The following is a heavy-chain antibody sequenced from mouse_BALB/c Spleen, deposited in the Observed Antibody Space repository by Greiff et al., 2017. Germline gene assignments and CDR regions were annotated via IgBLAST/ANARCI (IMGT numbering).Heavy chain of an antibody. CDR2: ISSGGSYT. Sequence: EVQLQQSGGDLVKPGGSLKLSCAASGFTFSSYGMSWVRQTPDKRLEWVATISSGGSYTYYPDSVKGRFTISRDNAKNTLYLQMSSLKSEDTAMYYCARHRYDTAWFAYWGQGTLVTVSA. CDR1: GFTFSSYG. V-gene: IGHV5-6*01. D-gene: IGHD2-14*01. J-gene: IGHJ3*01. CDR3: ARHRYDTAWFAY.